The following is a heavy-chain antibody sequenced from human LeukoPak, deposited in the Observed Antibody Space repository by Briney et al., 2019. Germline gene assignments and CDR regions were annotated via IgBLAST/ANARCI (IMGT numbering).Heavy chain of an antibody. CDR1: GGSISSYY. J-gene: IGHJ3*02. D-gene: IGHD3-22*01. Sequence: PSETLSLTCTVSGGSISSYYWSWIRQPPGKGLEWIGYIYYSGSTNYNPSLKSRVTISVDTSKNQFSLKLSSVTAADTAVYYCARVFFYYDSSGYRDAFDIWGQGTMVTVSS. V-gene: IGHV4-59*01. CDR2: IYYSGST. CDR3: ARVFFYYDSSGYRDAFDI.